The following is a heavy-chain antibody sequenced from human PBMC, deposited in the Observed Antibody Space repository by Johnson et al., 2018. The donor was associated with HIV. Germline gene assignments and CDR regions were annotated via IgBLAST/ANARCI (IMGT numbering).Heavy chain of an antibody. CDR2: ISYDGSNK. V-gene: IGHV3-30*03. Sequence: QVQLVESGGGVVQPGRSLRLSCAASGFTFSSYGMHWVRQAPGKGLEWVAVISYDGSNKYFADSVKGRFTISRDNLNNTLYLQMNSLRTEDTAVYYCARGRTQFLEGVAFDIWGQGTMVSVSS. CDR3: ARGRTQFLEGVAFDI. J-gene: IGHJ3*02. D-gene: IGHD3-3*01. CDR1: GFTFSSYG.